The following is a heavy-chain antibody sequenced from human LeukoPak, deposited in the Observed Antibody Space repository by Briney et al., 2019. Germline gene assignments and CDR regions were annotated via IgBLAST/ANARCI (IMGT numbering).Heavy chain of an antibody. CDR3: ASKAVVPAADLFY. D-gene: IGHD2-2*01. CDR1: GFIFSAHY. J-gene: IGHJ4*02. Sequence: PGGSLRLSCAVSGFIFSAHYMSWVRQAPGKGLEWVSVIYSGGSTYYADSVKGRFTISRDNSKNTLYLQMNSLRAEDTAVYYCASKAVVPAADLFYWGQGTLVTVP. CDR2: IYSGGST. V-gene: IGHV3-66*02.